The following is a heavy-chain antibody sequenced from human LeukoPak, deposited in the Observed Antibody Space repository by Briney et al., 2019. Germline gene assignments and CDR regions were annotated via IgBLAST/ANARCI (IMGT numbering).Heavy chain of an antibody. CDR2: IKSKTDGGTT. CDR3: TRARGYSYGYIDY. V-gene: IGHV3-49*04. Sequence: GGSLRLSCAASGFTFDDYAMHWVRQAPGKGLEWVGRIKSKTDGGTTDYAAPVKGRFTISRDDSKSIASLQMNSLKTEDTAVYYCTRARGYSYGYIDYWGQGTLVTVSS. J-gene: IGHJ4*02. CDR1: GFTFDDYA. D-gene: IGHD5-18*01.